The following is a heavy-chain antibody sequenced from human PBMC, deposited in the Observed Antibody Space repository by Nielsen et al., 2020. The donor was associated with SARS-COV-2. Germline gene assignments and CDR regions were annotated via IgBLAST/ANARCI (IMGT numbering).Heavy chain of an antibody. CDR3: AKSNVVRGIIGYYFEY. Sequence: DSVKGRFTISRDNFKNTLYQQMNSLRTEDTAVYYCAKSNVVRGIIGYYFEYWGRGTAVNVSS. J-gene: IGHJ4*02. V-gene: IGHV3-30*02. D-gene: IGHD3-10*01.